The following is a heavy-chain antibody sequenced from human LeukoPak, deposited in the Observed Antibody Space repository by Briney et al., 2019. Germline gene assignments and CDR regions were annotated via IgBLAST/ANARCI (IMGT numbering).Heavy chain of an antibody. Sequence: ASVKVSCKASGYTFTSYGISWVRQAPGQGLEWMGWISAYNGNTNYAQKLQGRVTMTTDTSTSTAYMELRSLRSDDTAVYYCARDSSSPYYYYGMDVWGQGTTVAVSS. CDR2: ISAYNGNT. CDR3: ARDSSSPYYYYGMDV. CDR1: GYTFTSYG. J-gene: IGHJ6*02. V-gene: IGHV1-18*01. D-gene: IGHD6-6*01.